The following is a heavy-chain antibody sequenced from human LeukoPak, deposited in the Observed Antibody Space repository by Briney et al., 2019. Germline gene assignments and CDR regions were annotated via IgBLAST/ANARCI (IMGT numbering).Heavy chain of an antibody. D-gene: IGHD3-10*01. V-gene: IGHV4-31*11. CDR1: GGSFSGYY. Sequence: PSETLSLTCAVYGGSFSGYYWSWIRQHPGKGLEWIGYIYYSGSTYYNPSLKSRVTISVDTSKNQFSLKLSSVTAADTAVYYCASSVGILGSGSSFDYWGQGTLVTVSS. CDR2: IYYSGST. J-gene: IGHJ4*02. CDR3: ASSVGILGSGSSFDY.